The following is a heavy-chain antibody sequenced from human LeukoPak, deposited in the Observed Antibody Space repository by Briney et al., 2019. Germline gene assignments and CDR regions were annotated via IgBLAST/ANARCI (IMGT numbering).Heavy chain of an antibody. CDR3: AKVGTTMTALYAFGI. CDR2: ISYDGNNK. D-gene: IGHD4-17*01. CDR1: GFTFSSFG. V-gene: IGHV3-30*18. Sequence: HSGRSLRLSCAASGFTFSSFGIHWVRQAPGKGLEWVAVISYDGNNKYYVDSVKGRFTISRDNSKNTLYLQMNSLRGEDTAVYYCAKVGTTMTALYAFGIWGQGTMVIVSS. J-gene: IGHJ3*02.